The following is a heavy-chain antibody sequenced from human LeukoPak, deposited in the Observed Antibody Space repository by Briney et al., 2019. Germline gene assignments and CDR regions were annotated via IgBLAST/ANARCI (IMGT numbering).Heavy chain of an antibody. CDR2: ISWNSGAI. V-gene: IGHV3-9*01. CDR3: ARRGIDFHGDNWKGAFDI. D-gene: IGHD5-24*01. CDR1: GFNFDDSA. Sequence: GGSLRLSCAASGFNFDDSAMHWVRQAPGKGLEWVSGISWNSGAIVYADSVRGRFTISRDNAKNSLYLQMNGLRAEDSALYYCARRGIDFHGDNWKGAFDIWGQGTMVTVSS. J-gene: IGHJ3*02.